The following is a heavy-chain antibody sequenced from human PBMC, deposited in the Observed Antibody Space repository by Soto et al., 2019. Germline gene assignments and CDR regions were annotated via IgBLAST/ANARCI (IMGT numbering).Heavy chain of an antibody. CDR1: GGSSSGYY. CDR3: ARGRGRGSGSYYYYGMDV. Sequence: PSETLSLTCAVYGGSSSGYYWSWIRQPPGKGLEWIGEINHSGSTNYNPSLKSRVTISVDTSKNQFSLKLSSVTAADTAVYYCARGRGRGSGSYYYYGMDVWGQGTTVTVSS. D-gene: IGHD3-10*01. V-gene: IGHV4-34*01. J-gene: IGHJ6*02. CDR2: INHSGST.